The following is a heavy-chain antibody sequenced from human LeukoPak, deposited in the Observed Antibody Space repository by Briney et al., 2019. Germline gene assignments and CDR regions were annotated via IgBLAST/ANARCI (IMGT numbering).Heavy chain of an antibody. CDR3: ARDSAQYDWNYLTHNWFDP. D-gene: IGHD1-7*01. CDR1: GFIFSNYW. V-gene: IGHV3-7*01. CDR2: IKLDGSEK. Sequence: GGSLRLSCAASGFIFSNYWMSWVRQAPGKGLEWVANIKLDGSEKYYVDSVKGRFTISRDNAKNSLYLQMNSLRAEDTAVYYCARDSAQYDWNYLTHNWFDPWGQGTLVTVSS. J-gene: IGHJ5*02.